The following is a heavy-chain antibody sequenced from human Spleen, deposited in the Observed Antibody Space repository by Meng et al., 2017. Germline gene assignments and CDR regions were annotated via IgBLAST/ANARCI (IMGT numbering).Heavy chain of an antibody. CDR3: ARDPLLYPYNWFDP. Sequence: QLQLQGSGPGLVKPSETLSLAVIVSGGSFSNTNNYWVWIRQPPGKGLEWIGSIHSSGNTYYNPSLKSRVTISIDTSENQFSLKLSSVTAADTAVYYCARDPLLYPYNWFDPWGQGTLVTVSS. J-gene: IGHJ5*02. V-gene: IGHV4-39*07. CDR2: IHSSGNT. CDR1: GGSFSNTNNY. D-gene: IGHD2-2*02.